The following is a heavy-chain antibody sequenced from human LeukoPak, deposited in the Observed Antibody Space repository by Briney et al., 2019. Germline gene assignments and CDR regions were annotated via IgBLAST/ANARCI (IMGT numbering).Heavy chain of an antibody. V-gene: IGHV6-1*01. D-gene: IGHD1-1*01. J-gene: IGHJ4*02. CDR3: ARDIRNGAAFDH. CDR1: GDIITGNSIV. CDR2: TYYRTRWYN. Sequence: SQTLSLTCAISGDIITGNSIVWNWIRQSPSRGLEWLGRTYYRTRWYNDYAMSVESRITINPDTSKNQFSLHLKSVTPDDTAIYFWARDIRNGAAFDHWGQGTLVTVSS.